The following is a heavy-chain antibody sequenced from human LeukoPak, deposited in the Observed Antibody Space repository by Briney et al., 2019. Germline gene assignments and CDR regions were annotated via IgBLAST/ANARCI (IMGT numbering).Heavy chain of an antibody. J-gene: IGHJ6*03. CDR2: IYYSGST. Sequence: SETLSLTXTVSGGSISSYYWSWIRQPPGKGLEWIGYIYYSGSTNYNPSLKSRVTISVDTSKNQFSLNLSSVTAADTAVYYCARTHYYYYMDVWGKGTTVTVSS. V-gene: IGHV4-59*01. CDR3: ARTHYYYYMDV. CDR1: GGSISSYY.